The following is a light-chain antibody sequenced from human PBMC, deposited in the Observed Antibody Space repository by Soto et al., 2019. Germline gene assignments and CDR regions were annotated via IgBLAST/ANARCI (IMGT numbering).Light chain of an antibody. CDR3: QHYYDYSWT. J-gene: IGKJ1*01. V-gene: IGKV1-5*03. CDR2: KAS. CDR1: QSIGDW. Sequence: DVQMTQSPSTLSASVGDRVTITCRASQSIGDWLAWFQQKPGRAPKLLIYKASSLESGVPSTFSGSASGTEFTITISSLQPDDFATYYCQHYYDYSWTFGQGNKVDIK.